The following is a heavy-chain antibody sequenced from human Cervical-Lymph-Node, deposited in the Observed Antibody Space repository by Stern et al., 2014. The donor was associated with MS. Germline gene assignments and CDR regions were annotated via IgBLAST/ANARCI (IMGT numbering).Heavy chain of an antibody. CDR2: ISHDGSNP. V-gene: IGHV3-30-3*01. CDR3: VRIGGQWREFDY. Sequence: VQLVESGGGVVQPGQSLRLSCAASGFTFRNYALPWVRQAPGQGLEWVAVISHDGSNPYCADSVKGRFTISRDNSKNTLYLQMNSLRPEETAVYYCVRIGGQWREFDYWGQGTLVTVSS. J-gene: IGHJ4*02. D-gene: IGHD6-19*01. CDR1: GFTFRNYA.